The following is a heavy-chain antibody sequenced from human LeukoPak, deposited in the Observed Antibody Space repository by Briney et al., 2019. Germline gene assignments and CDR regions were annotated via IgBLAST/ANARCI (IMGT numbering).Heavy chain of an antibody. Sequence: GGSLRLSCAASGFTFRSYVLHWVRQAPGKGLEWVSSISSSGLYIYFADSLKGRFTISRDNAKNSLYLQVNSLRAEDTAVYYCAREFEPDYFDYWGQGTLVTVSS. V-gene: IGHV3-21*01. J-gene: IGHJ4*02. D-gene: IGHD1-14*01. CDR2: ISSSGLYI. CDR1: GFTFRSYV. CDR3: AREFEPDYFDY.